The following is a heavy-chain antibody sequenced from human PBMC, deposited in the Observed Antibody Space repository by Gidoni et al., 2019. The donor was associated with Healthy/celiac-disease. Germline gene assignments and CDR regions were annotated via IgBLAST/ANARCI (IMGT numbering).Heavy chain of an antibody. CDR1: GGSISSSSYY. V-gene: IGHV4-39*07. D-gene: IGHD5-12*01. Sequence: CTVAGGSISSSSYYWGWIRQPPGKGLEWIGSIYYSGSTYYNPSLKSRVTISVDTSKNQFSLKLSSVTAAATAVYYCARDIVATINVAAAGGIDYWGQGTLVTVSS. CDR2: IYYSGST. J-gene: IGHJ4*02. CDR3: ARDIVATINVAAAGGIDY.